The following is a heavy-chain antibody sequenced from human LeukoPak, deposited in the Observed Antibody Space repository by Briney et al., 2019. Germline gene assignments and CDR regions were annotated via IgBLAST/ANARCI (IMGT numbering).Heavy chain of an antibody. CDR3: ARDPNGDYIGAFDM. CDR1: GYTFTSYD. Sequence: ASVKVSCKASGYTFTSYDINWVRQATGQGLEWMGWMNPNSGNTGYAQKFQGRVTMTRNTSISTAYMELSSLRAEDTAVYYCARDPNGDYIGAFDMWGPGTMVTVSS. J-gene: IGHJ3*02. CDR2: MNPNSGNT. V-gene: IGHV1-8*01. D-gene: IGHD4-17*01.